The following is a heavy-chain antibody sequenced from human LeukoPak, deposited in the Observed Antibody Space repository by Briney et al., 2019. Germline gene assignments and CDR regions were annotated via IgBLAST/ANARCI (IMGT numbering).Heavy chain of an antibody. Sequence: ASVKVSCKASGGTFISYAISWVRQAPGQGLEWMGGIIPIFGTANYAQKFQGRVMITADESTSTAYMELSSLRSEDTAVYYCARDIVVVVAATYYYYGMDVWGQGTTVTVSS. CDR3: ARDIVVVVAATYYYYGMDV. D-gene: IGHD2-15*01. J-gene: IGHJ6*02. CDR1: GGTFISYA. V-gene: IGHV1-69*13. CDR2: IIPIFGTA.